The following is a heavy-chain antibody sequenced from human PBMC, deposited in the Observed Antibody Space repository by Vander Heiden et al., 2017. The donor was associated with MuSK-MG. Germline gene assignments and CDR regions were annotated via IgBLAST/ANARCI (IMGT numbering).Heavy chain of an antibody. CDR1: GFTFRSYW. J-gene: IGHJ1*01. CDR3: ARGAAGSAEYFQH. D-gene: IGHD6-13*01. V-gene: IGHV3-7*01. Sequence: EVQLVESGGGLVQPGGSLRLSCAASGFTFRSYWMSWVRQAPGKGLEWVANIKQDGSEKYYVDSVKGRFTISRDNTKNSLYLQMNSLRAEDTAVYYCARGAAGSAEYFQHWGQGTLVTVSS. CDR2: IKQDGSEK.